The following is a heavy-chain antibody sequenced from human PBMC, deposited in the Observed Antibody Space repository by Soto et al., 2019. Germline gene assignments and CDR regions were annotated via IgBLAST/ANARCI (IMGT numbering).Heavy chain of an antibody. Sequence: SETLSLTCAVSGYSISSGYYWGWIRQPPGKGLEWIGSIYHSGSTYYNPSLKGRVTISVDTSKNQFSLKLSSVTAADTAVYYCARARYDFWITGVVFDPWGQGTLVTVSS. D-gene: IGHD3-3*01. CDR1: GYSISSGYY. CDR3: ARARYDFWITGVVFDP. V-gene: IGHV4-38-2*01. CDR2: IYHSGST. J-gene: IGHJ5*02.